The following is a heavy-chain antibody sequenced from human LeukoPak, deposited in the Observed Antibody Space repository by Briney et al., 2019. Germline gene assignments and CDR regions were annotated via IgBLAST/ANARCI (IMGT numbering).Heavy chain of an antibody. CDR2: ISYDGSNK. D-gene: IGHD3-3*01. J-gene: IGHJ6*03. V-gene: IGHV3-30*01. CDR3: ARGFVEGYYMDV. CDR1: GFTFSSYA. Sequence: PGGSLRLSCAASGFTFSSYAMHWVRQAPGKGLEWVAVISYDGSNKYYADSVKGRFTISRDNSKNTLNLQMNSLRAEDTAVYYCARGFVEGYYMDVWGKGTTVTVSS.